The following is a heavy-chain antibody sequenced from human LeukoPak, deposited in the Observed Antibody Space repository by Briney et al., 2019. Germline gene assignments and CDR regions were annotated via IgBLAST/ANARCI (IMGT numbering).Heavy chain of an antibody. D-gene: IGHD3-10*01. J-gene: IGHJ6*02. CDR3: ASRSGGYYGSGSYYYYYYGMDV. Sequence: GASVKVSCKASGGTFSSYAISWVRQAPGQGLEWMGRIIPILGIANYAQKFQGRVTITADKSTSTAYMELSSLRSEDTAVYYCASRSGGYYGSGSYYYYYYGMDVWGQGTLVTVSS. CDR2: IIPILGIA. CDR1: GGTFSSYA. V-gene: IGHV1-69*04.